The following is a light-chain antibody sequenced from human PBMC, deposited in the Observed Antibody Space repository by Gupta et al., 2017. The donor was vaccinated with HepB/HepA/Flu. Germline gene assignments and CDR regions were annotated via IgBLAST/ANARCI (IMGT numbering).Light chain of an antibody. CDR2: RDI. V-gene: IGLV1-47*01. Sequence: SVLTQAPSASGTPGQRVTISCSGSGSNIGSNFVGWYQQLPGTAPKLLIYRDIQRPSGVPDRFSGSKSGTSASLAISGLRSEDEADYFCAAWDDSLSNVIIGGGTRLTVL. CDR3: AAWDDSLSNVI. J-gene: IGLJ2*01. CDR1: GSNIGSNF.